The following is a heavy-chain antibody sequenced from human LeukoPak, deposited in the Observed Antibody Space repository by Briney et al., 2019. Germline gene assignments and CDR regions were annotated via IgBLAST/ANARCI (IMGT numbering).Heavy chain of an antibody. V-gene: IGHV3-30*18. CDR3: AKQMAVDYFDY. D-gene: IGHD5-24*01. CDR1: GFTFSTYT. Sequence: GGSLRLSCAASGFTFSTYTMHWVRQAPGEGLEWVAVISYDGKNEYYTDSVKGRFTISRDNAKNTLYLQMNSLRAEDTAVYYCAKQMAVDYFDYWGQGTLVTVSS. CDR2: ISYDGKNE. J-gene: IGHJ4*02.